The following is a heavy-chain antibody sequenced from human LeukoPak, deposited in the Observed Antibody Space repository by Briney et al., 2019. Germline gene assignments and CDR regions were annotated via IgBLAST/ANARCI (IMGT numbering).Heavy chain of an antibody. CDR2: INPKNGGT. CDR3: ARDRDPYDFWSGYAFDI. D-gene: IGHD3-3*01. CDR1: GYTFIGYY. J-gene: IGHJ3*02. V-gene: IGHV1-2*02. Sequence: ASVKVSCKTSGYTFIGYYLHWVRQAPGQGLEWMGWINPKNGGTNYPQKFQGRVTMTRDTSISTAYMELSRLRSDDTAVYYCARDRDPYDFWSGYAFDIWGQGTMVTVSS.